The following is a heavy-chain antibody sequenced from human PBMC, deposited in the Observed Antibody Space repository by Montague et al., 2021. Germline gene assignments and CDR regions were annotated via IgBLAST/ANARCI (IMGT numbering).Heavy chain of an antibody. J-gene: IGHJ6*03. V-gene: IGHV4-38-2*02. CDR1: RSPINSDYY. CDR2: VSHGGRT. Sequence: SETLSLTCTVSRSPINSDYYWGWIRQPPGKGLEWMGSVSHGGRTYYNPSLKSRTTISVYTPNNHFPLKLSSVTAADTGMYYCARGRDRYYHMDIWGKGTTVTVSS. CDR3: ARGRDRYYHMDI.